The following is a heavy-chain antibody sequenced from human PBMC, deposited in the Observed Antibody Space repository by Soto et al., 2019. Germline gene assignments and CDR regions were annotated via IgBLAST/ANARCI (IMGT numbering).Heavy chain of an antibody. V-gene: IGHV1-18*01. Sequence: ASVKVSCKASGYTFTSYGISWVRQAPGQGLEWMGWISAYNGNTNYAQKLQGRVTMTTDTSTSTAYMELRSLRSDDTAVYYCARDPKQYYYGSRNAFDIWGQGTMVTVSS. D-gene: IGHD3-10*01. CDR2: ISAYNGNT. CDR1: GYTFTSYG. J-gene: IGHJ3*02. CDR3: ARDPKQYYYGSRNAFDI.